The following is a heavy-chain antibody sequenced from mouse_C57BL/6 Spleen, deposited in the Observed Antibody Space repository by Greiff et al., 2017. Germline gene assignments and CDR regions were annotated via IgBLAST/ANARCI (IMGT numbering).Heavy chain of an antibody. CDR2: IYPGSGST. CDR3: ARGHLGRLWFAY. J-gene: IGHJ3*01. CDR1: GYTFNSYW. D-gene: IGHD4-1*01. V-gene: IGHV1-55*01. Sequence: VQLQQPGAELVKPGASVKMSCKASGYTFNSYWITWVKQRPGQGLEWIGDIYPGSGSTNYNEKFKSKATLTVDTSSSTAYMQLSSLTSEDSAVYYCARGHLGRLWFAYWGQGTLVTVSA.